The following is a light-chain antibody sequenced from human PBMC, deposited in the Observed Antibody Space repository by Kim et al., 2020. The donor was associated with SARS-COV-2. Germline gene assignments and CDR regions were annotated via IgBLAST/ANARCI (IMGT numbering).Light chain of an antibody. CDR2: DAS. J-gene: IGKJ4*01. V-gene: IGKV3-11*01. Sequence: EIVLTQSPATLSLSPGERGTLSCRASQSVSSYLAWYQQKAGQAPRLLIYDASNRATGIPARFSGSGSGTDFTLTISSLEPEDFAGYYCQQRSNWPLTFGGGTKVDIK. CDR1: QSVSSY. CDR3: QQRSNWPLT.